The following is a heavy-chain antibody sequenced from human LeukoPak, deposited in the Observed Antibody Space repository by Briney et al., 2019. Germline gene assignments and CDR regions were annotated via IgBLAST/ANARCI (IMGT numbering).Heavy chain of an antibody. D-gene: IGHD2-15*01. CDR1: GCSFSNYW. CDR2: IYPGDSDT. Sequence: GESLKISCKGSGCSFSNYWIAWVRQMPGKGLEWMGLIYPGDSDTRYSPSFQGQVTFSADKSISTAYLQWSSLKASDTAMYYCATSYGGSHFDYWGQGTLVTVSS. CDR3: ATSYGGSHFDY. J-gene: IGHJ4*02. V-gene: IGHV5-51*01.